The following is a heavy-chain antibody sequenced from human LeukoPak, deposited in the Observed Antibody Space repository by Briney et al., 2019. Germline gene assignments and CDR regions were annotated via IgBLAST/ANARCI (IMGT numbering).Heavy chain of an antibody. V-gene: IGHV3-30*02. CDR2: IRYDGSNK. CDR1: GFTFSSYG. D-gene: IGHD3-22*01. J-gene: IGHJ4*02. Sequence: GGSLRLSCAASGFTFSSYGMYWVRQAPGKGLEWVAFIRYDGSNKYYADSVKGRFTISRDNSKNTLYLQMNSLRAEDTAVYYCARAATYYYDSSGYYYSPFDYWGQGTLVTVSS. CDR3: ARAATYYYDSSGYYYSPFDY.